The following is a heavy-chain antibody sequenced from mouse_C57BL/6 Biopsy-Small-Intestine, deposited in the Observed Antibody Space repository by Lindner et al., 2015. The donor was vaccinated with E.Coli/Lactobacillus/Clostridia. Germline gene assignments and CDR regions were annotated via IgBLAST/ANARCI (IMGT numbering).Heavy chain of an antibody. CDR1: GFSFNTYA. CDR2: IRSKRNNYAT. CDR3: VRRGSTTVGYAMDY. V-gene: IGHV10-1*01. J-gene: IGHJ4*01. D-gene: IGHD1-1*01. Sequence: EVQLQESGGGLVQPKGSLKLSCAASGFSFNTYAMNWVRQAPGKGLEWVARIRSKRNNYATYYADSVKDRFTISRDDSESMLYLQMNNLQTEDTAVYYCVRRGSTTVGYAMDYWGQGTSVTVSS.